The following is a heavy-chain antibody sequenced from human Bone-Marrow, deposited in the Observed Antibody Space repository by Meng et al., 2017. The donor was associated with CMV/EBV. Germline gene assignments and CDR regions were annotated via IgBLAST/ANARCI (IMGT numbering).Heavy chain of an antibody. Sequence: SETLSLTCTVSGGSVSSGSYDWSWIRQPPGKGLEWIGYIYYSGCTNYNPSLKSRVTISVDTSKNQFSLKLSSVTAADTAVYYCARSVVDYGMDVWGQGTTVTVSS. CDR2: IYYSGCT. V-gene: IGHV4-61*01. J-gene: IGHJ6*02. CDR3: ARSVVDYGMDV. D-gene: IGHD2-21*01. CDR1: GGSVSSGSYD.